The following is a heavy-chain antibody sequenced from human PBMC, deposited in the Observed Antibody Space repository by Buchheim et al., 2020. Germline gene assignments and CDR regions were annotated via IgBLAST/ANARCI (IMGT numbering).Heavy chain of an antibody. Sequence: QVQLQQWGAGLLKPSETLSLTCAVYGGSFSGYYWSWIRQPPGKGLEWIGEINHSGSTNYNPSLKSRVTISVDTSKNKFSLKLSSVTAADTAVYYCAREKGDDYVWGSYRRNWFDPWGQGTL. V-gene: IGHV4-34*01. J-gene: IGHJ5*02. CDR1: GGSFSGYY. CDR2: INHSGST. D-gene: IGHD3-16*02. CDR3: AREKGDDYVWGSYRRNWFDP.